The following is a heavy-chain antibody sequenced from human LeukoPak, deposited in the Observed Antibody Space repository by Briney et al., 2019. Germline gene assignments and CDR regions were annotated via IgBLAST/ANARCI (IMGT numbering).Heavy chain of an antibody. D-gene: IGHD5-18*01. V-gene: IGHV4-59*01. CDR3: ARDPGRGYSYSESFYY. Sequence: SETLSLTCTVSGGSISSYYWSWIRQPPGKGREGMGIIYYSGSTNYNPPLKSRVTISVDTSKNQFFLKLSSVTAADTAVYYCARDPGRGYSYSESFYYWGQGTLVTVSS. J-gene: IGHJ4*02. CDR1: GGSISSYY. CDR2: IYYSGST.